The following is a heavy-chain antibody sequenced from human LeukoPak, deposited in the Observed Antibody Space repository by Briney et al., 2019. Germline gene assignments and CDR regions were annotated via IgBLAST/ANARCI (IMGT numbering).Heavy chain of an antibody. CDR3: ARRNDSDI. Sequence: SETLSLTRTVSGGSITGYHWSWIRQPPGKGLEWIGYIYSSETTNYKPSLKSRVTISADTSKNQFSLKLTSVTAADTAIYYCARRNDSDIWGQGTMVTVSS. V-gene: IGHV4-4*08. J-gene: IGHJ3*02. CDR1: GGSITGYH. CDR2: IYSSETT.